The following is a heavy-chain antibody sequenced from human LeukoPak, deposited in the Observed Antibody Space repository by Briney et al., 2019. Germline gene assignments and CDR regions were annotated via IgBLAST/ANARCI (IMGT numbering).Heavy chain of an antibody. D-gene: IGHD4/OR15-4a*01. CDR2: INHSGST. V-gene: IGHV4-34*01. CDR3: ASSDNYGGDAFDI. Sequence: SETLSLTCAVYGGSFSGYYWSWIRQPPGKGLEWIGEINHSGSTNYNPSLKSRVTISVDTSKNQFSLQLNSVTPEDTAVYYCASSDNYGGDAFDIWGQGTMVIVSS. CDR1: GGSFSGYY. J-gene: IGHJ3*02.